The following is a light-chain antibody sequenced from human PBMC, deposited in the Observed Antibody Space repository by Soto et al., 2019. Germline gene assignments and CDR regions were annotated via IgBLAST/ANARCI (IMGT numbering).Light chain of an antibody. CDR1: QRVSGSN. V-gene: IGKV3-20*01. J-gene: IGKJ4*01. CDR2: GAS. Sequence: EIVLTPSPGTLSLSPGERVNISCRASQRVSGSNVGWYQQKPGQAPSLLIYGASKRTTGVPDRFSGSGSGTDFTLTISRLEPEDFAVYYCHYYGRSPLPFGGGTKVDIK. CDR3: HYYGRSPLP.